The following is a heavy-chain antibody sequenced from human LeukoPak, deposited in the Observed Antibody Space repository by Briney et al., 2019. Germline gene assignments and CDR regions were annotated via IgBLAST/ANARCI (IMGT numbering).Heavy chain of an antibody. CDR1: GGSFSGYY. J-gene: IGHJ4*02. D-gene: IGHD6-19*01. Sequence: SETLSLTCAVYGGSFSGYYWSWIRQPPGKGLEWIGEINHSGSTNYNPSLKSRVTISVDTSKNQFSLKLSSVTAADTAVYYCARGGKAAVAGTSYFDYWGQGTLVTVSS. CDR3: ARGGKAAVAGTSYFDY. CDR2: INHSGST. V-gene: IGHV4-34*01.